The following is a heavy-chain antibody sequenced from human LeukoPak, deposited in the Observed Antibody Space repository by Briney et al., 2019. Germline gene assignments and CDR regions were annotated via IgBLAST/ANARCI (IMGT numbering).Heavy chain of an antibody. CDR1: GNSISSGDNY. J-gene: IGHJ4*02. Sequence: PSETLSLTCTVSGNSISSGDNYWSWIRQPAGKGLEWIGSIYYSGSTYYNPSLKSRVTISVDTSRNQFSLKLSSVTAADTAVYYCARARPQDVRRATLFDYWGQGTLVTVSS. CDR2: IYYSGST. D-gene: IGHD1-26*01. CDR3: ARARPQDVRRATLFDY. V-gene: IGHV4-39*07.